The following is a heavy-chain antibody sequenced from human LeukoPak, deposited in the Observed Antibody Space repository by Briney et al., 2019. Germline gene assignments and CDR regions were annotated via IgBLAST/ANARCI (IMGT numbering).Heavy chain of an antibody. Sequence: SETLSLTCTVSGGSISSYYRSWIRQPPGKGLECIGYIYYSGITNYDPSLKSRVTISVDKSKNQFSLKLSSVTAADTAVYYCARHGLIWSAMGYFDYWGQRTLVTVSS. V-gene: IGHV4-59*08. CDR3: ARHGLIWSAMGYFDY. D-gene: IGHD3-16*01. CDR2: IYYSGIT. CDR1: GGSISSYY. J-gene: IGHJ4*02.